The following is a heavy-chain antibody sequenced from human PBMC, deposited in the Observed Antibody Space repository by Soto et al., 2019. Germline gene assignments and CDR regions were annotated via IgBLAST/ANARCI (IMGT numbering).Heavy chain of an antibody. CDR3: ARDLLPSYDFWSGYTPDYYYGMDV. CDR1: GYTFTSYG. CDR2: ISAYNGNT. J-gene: IGHJ6*02. Sequence: QVQLVQSGAEVKKPGASVKVSCKASGYTFTSYGISWVRQAPGQGLEWMGWISAYNGNTNYAQKLQSRVTMTTDTSTSTAYMELRSLRSDDTAVYYCARDLLPSYDFWSGYTPDYYYGMDVWGQGTTVTVSS. D-gene: IGHD3-3*01. V-gene: IGHV1-18*04.